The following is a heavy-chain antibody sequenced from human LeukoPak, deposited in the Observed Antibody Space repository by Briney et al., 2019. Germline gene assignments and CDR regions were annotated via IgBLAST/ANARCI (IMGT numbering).Heavy chain of an antibody. CDR1: GGFFSGYY. Sequence: SETLSLTCDVYGGFFSGYYWNWIRQPPGKGLEWIGEINPSGSTNYNPSLKSRVTISVDTSKNQFSLKLSSVTAADTAVYYCARDLRHYYDSSGYYAPPYYMDVWGKGTTVTVSS. D-gene: IGHD3-22*01. CDR3: ARDLRHYYDSSGYYAPPYYMDV. V-gene: IGHV4-34*01. CDR2: INPSGST. J-gene: IGHJ6*03.